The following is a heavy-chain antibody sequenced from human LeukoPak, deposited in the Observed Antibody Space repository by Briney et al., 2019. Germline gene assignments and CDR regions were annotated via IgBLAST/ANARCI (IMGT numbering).Heavy chain of an antibody. CDR1: GGSISSYY. CDR3: ASSRSGGFWSGYSSYNWFDP. CDR2: IYYSGST. D-gene: IGHD3-3*01. V-gene: IGHV4-59*01. J-gene: IGHJ5*02. Sequence: PSETLSLTCTVSGGSISSYYWSWIRQPAGKGLEWIGYIYYSGSTNYNPSLKSRVTISVDTSKNQFSLKLSSVAAADTAVYYCASSRSGGFWSGYSSYNWFDPWGQGTLVTVSS.